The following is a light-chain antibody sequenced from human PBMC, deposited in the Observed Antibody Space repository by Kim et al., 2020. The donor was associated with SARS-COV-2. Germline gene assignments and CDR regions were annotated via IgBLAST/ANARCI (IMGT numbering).Light chain of an antibody. CDR2: DVS. V-gene: IGLV2-11*01. Sequence: PVQSLSLSCPGTSSVVGGYNYVSLYQQHPGKAPKLMIYDVSKRPSGVPDRFSGSKSGNTASLTISGLQAEDEADYYCCSYAGTDVVFGGGTQLTVL. J-gene: IGLJ2*01. CDR1: SSVVGGYNY. CDR3: CSYAGTDVV.